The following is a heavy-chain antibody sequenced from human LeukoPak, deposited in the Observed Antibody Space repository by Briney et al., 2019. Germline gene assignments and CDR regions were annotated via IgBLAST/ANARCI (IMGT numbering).Heavy chain of an antibody. CDR2: IYTSGST. J-gene: IGHJ4*02. CDR1: GGSISSYY. Sequence: SETLSLTCTVSGGSISSYYWSWIRQPAGKGLEWIGRIYTSGSTNYNPSLKSRVTMSVDTSKNQFSLKLSSVTAADTAVYYCARGLPSSIRLYFDYWGQGTLVTVSS. V-gene: IGHV4-4*07. D-gene: IGHD2-2*01. CDR3: ARGLPSSIRLYFDY.